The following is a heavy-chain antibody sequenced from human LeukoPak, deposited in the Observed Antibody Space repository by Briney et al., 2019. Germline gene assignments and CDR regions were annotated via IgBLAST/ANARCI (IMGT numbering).Heavy chain of an antibody. Sequence: SETLSLTCTVSGGSISSSSYYWGWIRQPPGEGLEWIGSIYYSGSTYYNPSLKSRVTISVDTSKNQFSLKLSSVTAADTAVYYCARDSSSWYNWFDPWGQGTLVTVSS. D-gene: IGHD6-13*01. J-gene: IGHJ5*02. CDR3: ARDSSSWYNWFDP. CDR1: GGSISSSSYY. V-gene: IGHV4-39*02. CDR2: IYYSGST.